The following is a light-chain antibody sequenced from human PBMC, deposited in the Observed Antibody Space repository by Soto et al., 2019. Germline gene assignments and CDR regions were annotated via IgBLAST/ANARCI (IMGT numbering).Light chain of an antibody. Sequence: QSALTQPPSVSGSPGQSVTISCTGISSDIGNYNRVSWYQQPPGAAPKLVIYEVNNRPSGVPDRFSGSKSGNTASLTISGLQAEDEADYYCSFYTGGSNCFYVFGPGTKLTVL. CDR1: SSDIGNYNR. J-gene: IGLJ1*01. CDR2: EVN. CDR3: SFYTGGSNCFYV. V-gene: IGLV2-18*01.